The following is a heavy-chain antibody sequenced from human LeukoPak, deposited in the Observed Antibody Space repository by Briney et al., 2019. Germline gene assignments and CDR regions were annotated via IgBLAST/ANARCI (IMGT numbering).Heavy chain of an antibody. CDR2: ISDSGRAT. J-gene: IGHJ4*02. Sequence: PGGSLRLSCAVSGITLSNYGMSWVRQAPGKGLEWVAGISDSGRATNYADSVKGRFTISRDNRKNTLYLQMNSLRAEDTAVYFCAKRGVVIRVILVGFHKQAYYFDSWGQGALVTVSS. D-gene: IGHD3-22*01. CDR3: AKRGVVIRVILVGFHKQAYYFDS. V-gene: IGHV3-23*01. CDR1: GITLSNYG.